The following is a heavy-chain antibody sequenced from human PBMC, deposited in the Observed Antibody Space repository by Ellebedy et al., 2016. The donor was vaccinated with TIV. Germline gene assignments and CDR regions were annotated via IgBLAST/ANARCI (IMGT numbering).Heavy chain of an antibody. J-gene: IGHJ4*01. Sequence: SETLSLXCTVSGGSISGYYWSWLRQPAGKGLQWLGRIFSTGSTEYNSSLKSRVTMSLDTSRNQSSLKLSSVTAADTAVYYCARGPKGLDYWGHGTLVTVSS. CDR1: GGSISGYY. V-gene: IGHV4-4*07. CDR3: ARGPKGLDY. CDR2: IFSTGST.